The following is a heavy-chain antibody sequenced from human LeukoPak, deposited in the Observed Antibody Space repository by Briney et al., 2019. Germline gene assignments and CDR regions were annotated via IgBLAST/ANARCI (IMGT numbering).Heavy chain of an antibody. V-gene: IGHV3-74*01. Sequence: GGSLRLSCAASGFTFSSYWMHWVRQALGEGLVWVSRINSDGYSIGYADSVKGRFTISRDNAKNTLHLQMNSLRAEDTAVYYCARGGVAGGMDVWGQGTTVTVSS. CDR3: ARGGVAGGMDV. CDR1: GFTFSSYW. J-gene: IGHJ6*02. CDR2: INSDGYSI. D-gene: IGHD6-19*01.